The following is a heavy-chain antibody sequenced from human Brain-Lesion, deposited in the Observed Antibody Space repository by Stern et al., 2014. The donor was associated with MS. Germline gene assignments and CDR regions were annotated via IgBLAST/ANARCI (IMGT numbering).Heavy chain of an antibody. CDR3: GRAGLDDTFDV. V-gene: IGHV4-39*01. D-gene: IGHD3/OR15-3a*01. Sequence: QVQLQQSGPGLVKPSETLSLTCSISGGSVSSNRYYWGWIRQPPGKGLEWIGIIYYSGATFYNPSLKSRVSISMDTSKTQFSLSLSSVTAADTAVYYCGRAGLDDTFDVWGQGTMVTVS. CDR2: IYYSGAT. CDR1: GGSVSSNRYY. J-gene: IGHJ3*01.